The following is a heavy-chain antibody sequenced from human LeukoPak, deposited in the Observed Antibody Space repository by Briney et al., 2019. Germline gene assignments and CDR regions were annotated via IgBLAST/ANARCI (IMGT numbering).Heavy chain of an antibody. J-gene: IGHJ4*02. CDR3: ARDQPETGDQGCLDY. V-gene: IGHV3-21*01. CDR2: ISSSSSYI. Sequence: GGSLRLSCAASGFTFSSYSMNWVRQAPGKGLEWVSSISSSSSYIYYAYSVKGRFTISRDNAKNSLYLQMNSLRAEDTAVYYCARDQPETGDQGCLDYWGQGTLVTVSS. CDR1: GFTFSSYS. D-gene: IGHD7-27*01.